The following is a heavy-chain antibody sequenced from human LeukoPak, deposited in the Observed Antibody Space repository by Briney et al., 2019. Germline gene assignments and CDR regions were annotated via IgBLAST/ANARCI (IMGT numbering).Heavy chain of an antibody. CDR3: ARIDYTLYYFDY. D-gene: IGHD4-11*01. J-gene: IGHJ4*02. Sequence: GGSLRLSCVASGFTVSSNYMSWIRQAPGKGLEWVSYISSSGSTIYYADSVKGRFTISRDNAKNSLYLQMNSLRAEDTAVYYCARIDYTLYYFDYWGQGTLVTVSS. CDR1: GFTVSSNY. CDR2: ISSSGSTI. V-gene: IGHV3-11*01.